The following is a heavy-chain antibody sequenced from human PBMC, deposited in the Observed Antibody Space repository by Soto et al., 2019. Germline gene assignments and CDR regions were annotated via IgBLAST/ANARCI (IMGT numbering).Heavy chain of an antibody. Sequence: QVQRVQSGAEVKKPGASVKVSCKASGYTFTGYYMHWVRQAPGQGLEWMGLINPNSGGTNYAQKFQGRVTMTRDTSISTVYMELSRLRSDDTAVYYCARGGERVVLVPAANNTMPPRGLWYWGQGTLVTVSS. J-gene: IGHJ4*02. D-gene: IGHD2-2*01. CDR3: ARGGERVVLVPAANNTMPPRGLWY. V-gene: IGHV1-2*02. CDR1: GYTFTGYY. CDR2: INPNSGGT.